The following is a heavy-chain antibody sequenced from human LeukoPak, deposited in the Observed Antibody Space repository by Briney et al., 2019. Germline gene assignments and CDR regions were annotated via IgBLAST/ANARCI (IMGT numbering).Heavy chain of an antibody. CDR3: ARISRAVPATDF. Sequence: PGGSLRLSCAASGFTFSSYAMSWVRQAPGEGLEWVSAISGSGGTTYYADSVKGRFTISRDNSKNTLYLQMASLRAEDMAVYYCARISRAVPATDFWGQGALVTVSS. D-gene: IGHD6-19*01. CDR2: ISGSGGTT. V-gene: IGHV3-23*01. J-gene: IGHJ4*02. CDR1: GFTFSSYA.